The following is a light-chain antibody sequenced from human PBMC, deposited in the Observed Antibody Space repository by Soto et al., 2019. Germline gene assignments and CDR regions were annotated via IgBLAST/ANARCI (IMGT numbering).Light chain of an antibody. V-gene: IGKV1-13*02. J-gene: IGKJ1*01. CDR3: QQYRT. Sequence: AIQLTQSPSSLSASVGDRVTITCRASQGISSYLGWYQQKPGKAPNLLIYDASSLETGVPSRFSGSGSGTEFTLTISSLQPEDFATYYCQQYRTFGQGTKVDIK. CDR2: DAS. CDR1: QGISSY.